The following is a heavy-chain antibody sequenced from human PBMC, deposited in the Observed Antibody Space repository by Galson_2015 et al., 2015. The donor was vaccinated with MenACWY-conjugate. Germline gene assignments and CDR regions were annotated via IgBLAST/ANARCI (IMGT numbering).Heavy chain of an antibody. V-gene: IGHV3-48*02. CDR2: IASSGDTI. J-gene: IGHJ4*02. Sequence: SLRLSCAASGFTFSSWSMNWVRQAPGKGLEWVSNIASSGDTISYADSVKGRFTNSRDNAKSSLYLQMNSLRDEDTAVYYCARACLGYPGPRNDYWGQGTLVTVSS. CDR3: ARACLGYPGPRNDY. CDR1: GFTFSSWS. D-gene: IGHD6-13*01.